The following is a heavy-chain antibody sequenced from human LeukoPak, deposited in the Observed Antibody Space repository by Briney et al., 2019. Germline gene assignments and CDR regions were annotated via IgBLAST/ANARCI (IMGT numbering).Heavy chain of an antibody. CDR3: ATADLGSGSYYNGDY. V-gene: IGHV3-23*01. J-gene: IGHJ4*02. CDR1: GFTFSSYA. D-gene: IGHD3-10*01. Sequence: GGSLRLSCAASGFTFSSYAMNWVRQAPGKRLEWVSSIIGSGRDTYYADSVKGRITISRDNSKNTVYLQMNSLRAEDTAVYYCATADLGSGSYYNGDYWGQGTLVTVSS. CDR2: IIGSGRDT.